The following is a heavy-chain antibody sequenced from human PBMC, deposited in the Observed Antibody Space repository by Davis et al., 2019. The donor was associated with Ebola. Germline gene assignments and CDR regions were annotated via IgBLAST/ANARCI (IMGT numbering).Heavy chain of an antibody. J-gene: IGHJ4*02. D-gene: IGHD3-22*01. CDR2: ISAYNGNT. CDR3: ARVETAYYYDSSGYSRAFYFDY. V-gene: IGHV1-18*01. Sequence: ASVKVSCKASGYTFTSYGISWVRQAPGQGLEWMGWISAYNGNTNYAQKLQGRVTMTTDTSTSTAYMELRSLRSDDTAVYHCARVETAYYYDSSGYSRAFYFDYWGQGTLVTVSS. CDR1: GYTFTSYG.